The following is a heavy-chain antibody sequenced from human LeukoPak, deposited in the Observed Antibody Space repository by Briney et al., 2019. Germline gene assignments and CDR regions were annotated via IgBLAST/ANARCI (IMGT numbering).Heavy chain of an antibody. D-gene: IGHD1-26*01. Sequence: PGGSLRLSCAASGFTFSNAWMSWVRKAPGKGLEWVGRIKSKTDGGTTDYAAPVKGRFTISRDDSKNTLYLQMNSLKTEDTAVYYCTTDPMWGYFDYWGQGTLVTVSS. CDR2: IKSKTDGGTT. V-gene: IGHV3-15*01. J-gene: IGHJ4*02. CDR3: TTDPMWGYFDY. CDR1: GFTFSNAW.